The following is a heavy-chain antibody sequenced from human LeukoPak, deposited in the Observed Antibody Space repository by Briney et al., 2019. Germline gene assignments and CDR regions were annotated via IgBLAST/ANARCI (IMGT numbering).Heavy chain of an antibody. CDR1: GYPFSTWE. D-gene: IGHD1-14*01. CDR2: VHPDSGNT. CDR3: ARGPRNDP. V-gene: IGHV1-8*01. Sequence: GASVKVSCKTSGYPFSTWEINRVRQAAGQGLEWLGWVHPDSGNTDYAQKFRGRVTMSRDTSTSTAYMELSGLRLDDTAVYFCARGPRNDPWGQGTLVTVSS. J-gene: IGHJ5*02.